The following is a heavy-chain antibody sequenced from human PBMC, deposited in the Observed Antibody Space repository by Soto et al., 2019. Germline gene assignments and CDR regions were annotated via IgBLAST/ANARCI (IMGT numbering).Heavy chain of an antibody. D-gene: IGHD3-22*01. V-gene: IGHV1-2*04. J-gene: IGHJ4*02. CDR2: INPNSGGT. CDR3: ARERVSAYYYDSSGYPDFDY. CDR1: GYTFTGYY. Sequence: GASVKGSCKASGYTFTGYYMDWGGQAPGQRGEGMGWINPNSGGTNYAQKFQGWVTMTRDTSISTAYMELSRLRSDDTAVYYCARERVSAYYYDSSGYPDFDYWGQGTLVTVSS.